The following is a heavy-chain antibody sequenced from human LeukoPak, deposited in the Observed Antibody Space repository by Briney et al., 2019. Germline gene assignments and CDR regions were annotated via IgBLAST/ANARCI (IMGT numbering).Heavy chain of an antibody. CDR2: IKVDGSET. CDR3: ARGSYGDYDY. Sequence: GGSLRLSCAASGFTFSNYWMTWVRQAPGKVLEWVANIKVDGSETHYVDSVKGRFTISRDNAKNSLFLQMYSLRAEDTAVYYCARGSYGDYDYWGQGTLVTVSS. D-gene: IGHD4-17*01. CDR1: GFTFSNYW. J-gene: IGHJ4*02. V-gene: IGHV3-7*01.